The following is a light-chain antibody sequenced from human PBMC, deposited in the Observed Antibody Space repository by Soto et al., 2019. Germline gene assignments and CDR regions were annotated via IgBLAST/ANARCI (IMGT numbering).Light chain of an antibody. CDR3: HQTYSIPQT. V-gene: IGKV1-39*01. Sequence: IQMTQSPSSLSASVGDRVTISCRSSQRISTYLNWFQQRPGKAPRLLIYAASTLQTGVSSNFSGSASGTDFTLTITSLQPEAFANYFCHQTYSIPQTFGQGTKVDIK. CDR1: QRISTY. CDR2: AAS. J-gene: IGKJ1*01.